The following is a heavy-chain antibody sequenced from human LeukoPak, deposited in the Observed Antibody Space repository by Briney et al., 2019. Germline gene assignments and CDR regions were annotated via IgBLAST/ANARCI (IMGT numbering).Heavy chain of an antibody. CDR1: GFTFSNYW. J-gene: IGHJ4*02. D-gene: IGHD4-11*01. Sequence: GGSLRLSCEASGFTFSNYWMTWVRQAPGKGLEWVSAISGSGGSTYYADSVKGRFTISRDNSKNTLYLQMNSLRAEDTAVYYCARDGTVTPPLDYWGQGTLVTVSS. CDR3: ARDGTVTPPLDY. V-gene: IGHV3-23*01. CDR2: ISGSGGST.